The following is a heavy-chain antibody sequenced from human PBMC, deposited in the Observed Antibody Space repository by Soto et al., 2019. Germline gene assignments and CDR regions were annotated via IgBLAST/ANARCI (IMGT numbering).Heavy chain of an antibody. CDR2: MSSSTGNT. J-gene: IGHJ5*01. Sequence: QVQLVQSGAAVKKPGASVQVSCKASVYTFTSYDIICVRQATGQGLEWMGWMSSSTGNTDSAEKFHGRLTMTRNTIISAVYMELSSLTFEDTAVYCFARGRLIVAGGFDPWGQGTLVTVSS. CDR3: ARGRLIVAGGFDP. V-gene: IGHV1-8*01. D-gene: IGHD5-12*01. CDR1: VYTFTSYD.